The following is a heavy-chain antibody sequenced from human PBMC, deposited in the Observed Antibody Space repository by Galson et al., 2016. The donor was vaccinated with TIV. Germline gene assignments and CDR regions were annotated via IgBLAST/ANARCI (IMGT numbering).Heavy chain of an antibody. CDR3: ARGGTWFGP. CDR1: GGSISPYY. CDR2: IYTSGST. J-gene: IGHJ5*02. Sequence: SETLSLTCTVSGGSISPYYWSWIRQPAGKGLEWVGRIYTSGSTNYHPSLKSRVIMSVDTSKNQFSLKLTSVTAADTAVYYCARGGTWFGPWGQGTLVTVSS. V-gene: IGHV4-4*07. D-gene: IGHD1-1*01.